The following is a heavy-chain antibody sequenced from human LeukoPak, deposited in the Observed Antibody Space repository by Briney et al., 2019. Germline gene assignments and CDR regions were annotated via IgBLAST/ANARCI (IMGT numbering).Heavy chain of an antibody. CDR2: IYHSGST. Sequence: SETLSLTCTVSGGSFSSGGYYWSWIRQPPGKGLEWIGYIYHSGSTSYNPSLKSRVTISVDTFKNQFSLKLSSVTAADTAVYYCARSIRGIHSSGWYYAFDIWGQGTMVTVFS. CDR3: ARSIRGIHSSGWYYAFDI. V-gene: IGHV4-30-2*01. CDR1: GGSFSSGGYY. J-gene: IGHJ3*02. D-gene: IGHD6-19*01.